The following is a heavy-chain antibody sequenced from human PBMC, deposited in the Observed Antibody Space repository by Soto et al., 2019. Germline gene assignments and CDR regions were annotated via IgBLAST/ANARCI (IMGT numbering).Heavy chain of an antibody. CDR3: ATGMGYSGGWYGTNTYNYYYGMDV. CDR2: ISGSGGST. Sequence: GGSLRLSCAASGFTFSSYAMSWVRQAPGKGLEWVSAISGSGGSTYYADSVKGRFTISRDNSKDTLYLQMNSLRAEDTAVYYCATGMGYSGGWYGTNTYNYYYGMDVWGQGTTVTVSS. V-gene: IGHV3-23*01. D-gene: IGHD6-19*01. J-gene: IGHJ6*02. CDR1: GFTFSSYA.